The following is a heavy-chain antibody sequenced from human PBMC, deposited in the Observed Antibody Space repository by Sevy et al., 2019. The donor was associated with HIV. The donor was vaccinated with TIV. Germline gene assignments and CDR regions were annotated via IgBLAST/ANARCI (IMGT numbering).Heavy chain of an antibody. CDR3: AKNTAAAGAGGFDY. CDR2: IQYDGNDK. V-gene: IGHV3-30*02. CDR1: RFIFNDYG. J-gene: IGHJ4*02. Sequence: GGSLRLSCAASRFIFNDYGMHWVRQAPGKVLEWVAFIQYDGNDKYCADSMRGRFTISRDNSKNMLFLQMISLRSEDTAMYYCAKNTAAAGAGGFDYWGQGTLVTVSS. D-gene: IGHD6-13*01.